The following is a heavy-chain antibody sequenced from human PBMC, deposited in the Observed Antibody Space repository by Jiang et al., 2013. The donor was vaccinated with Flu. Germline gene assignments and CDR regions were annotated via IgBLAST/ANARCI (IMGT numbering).Heavy chain of an antibody. CDR1: GYSFTSYW. J-gene: IGHJ3*02. CDR3: ARLQQTGIAYGGPNAFDI. Sequence: GAEVKKPGEPLRISCKGSGYSFTSYWISWVRQMPGKGLEWMGRIDPSDSYTNYSPSFQGHVTISADKSISTAYLQWSSLKASDTAMYYCARLQQTGIAYGGPNAFDIWGQGTMVTVSS. CDR2: IDPSDSYT. D-gene: IGHD6-13*01. V-gene: IGHV5-10-1*01.